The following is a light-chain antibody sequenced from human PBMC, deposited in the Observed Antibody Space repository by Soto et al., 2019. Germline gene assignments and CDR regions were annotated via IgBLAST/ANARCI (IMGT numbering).Light chain of an antibody. J-gene: IGKJ4*01. CDR3: QQYNTWPLT. CDR2: GAS. V-gene: IGKV3-15*01. Sequence: EIVMTQSPATLSVSPGERATLSCRASQSVSINLAWYHQKPGQAPRLLIYGASTRATGIPARFSGSGSGTEFTLTISSLQSEDFAVYYCQQYNTWPLTFGGGTKVEIK. CDR1: QSVSIN.